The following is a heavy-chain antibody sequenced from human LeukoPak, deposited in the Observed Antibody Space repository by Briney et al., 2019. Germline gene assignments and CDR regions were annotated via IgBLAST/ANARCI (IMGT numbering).Heavy chain of an antibody. CDR2: IDNDGSST. J-gene: IGHJ4*02. V-gene: IGHV3-74*01. Sequence: PGGSLRLSCAASGFTFSGNWMPWVRQAPGKGLEWISRIDNDGSSTVYADFAEGRFTISRENAENTLYLQMSSLRVEDTAVYYCVRGWFGPDYWGQGTLVTVSS. CDR3: VRGWFGPDY. CDR1: GFTFSGNW. D-gene: IGHD2-15*01.